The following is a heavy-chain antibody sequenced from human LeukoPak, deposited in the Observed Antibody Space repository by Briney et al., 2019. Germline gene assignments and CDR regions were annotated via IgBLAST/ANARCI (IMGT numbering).Heavy chain of an antibody. V-gene: IGHV3-66*01. CDR3: AKADDSSGYDYYFDY. J-gene: IGHJ4*02. D-gene: IGHD3-22*01. CDR2: VYSGVST. CDR1: GITVRDNY. Sequence: GGSLSLSCAASGITVRDNYMSWVSLAPGKGLEWVSVVYSGVSTYFADSVKGRFTISRDNTKNTLYLEMNSLRAEDTAVYYCAKADDSSGYDYYFDYWGQGTLVTVSS.